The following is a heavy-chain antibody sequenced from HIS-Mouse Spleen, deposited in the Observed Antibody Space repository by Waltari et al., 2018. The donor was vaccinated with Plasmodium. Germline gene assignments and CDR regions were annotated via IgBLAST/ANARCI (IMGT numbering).Heavy chain of an antibody. D-gene: IGHD1-1*01. Sequence: EVQLVESGGGLVQPGGSLRLYCAASGFTFGSYDMHWVRQATGKGLEWVSAIGTAGDTYYPGSVKGRFTISRENAKNSLYLQMNSLRAGDTAVYYCARGRWNHAFDIWGQGTMVTVSS. J-gene: IGHJ3*02. CDR3: ARGRWNHAFDI. V-gene: IGHV3-13*01. CDR2: IGTAGDT. CDR1: GFTFGSYD.